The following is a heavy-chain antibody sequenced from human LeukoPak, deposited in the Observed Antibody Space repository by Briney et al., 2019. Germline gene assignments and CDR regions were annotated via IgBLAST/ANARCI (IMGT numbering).Heavy chain of an antibody. J-gene: IGHJ4*02. CDR1: GFTFSNYG. Sequence: GGSLRLSCAASGFTFSNYGMHWVRQVPGKGLEWVTFIRYDASNKYYADAVKGRFTVSRDNSQNMLYLQMNSLRPEDTAVYYCAKDAERGFDYSNSLQKWGRGTLVTVSS. V-gene: IGHV3-30*02. D-gene: IGHD4-11*01. CDR3: AKDAERGFDYSNSLQK. CDR2: IRYDASNK.